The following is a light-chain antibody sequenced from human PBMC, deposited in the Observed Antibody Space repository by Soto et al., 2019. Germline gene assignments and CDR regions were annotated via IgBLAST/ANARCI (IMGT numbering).Light chain of an antibody. V-gene: IGKV3-15*01. CDR3: QQYNDWPPFT. Sequence: EIVMTQSAATLSVSPGERATLSCRASQTVSSNLAWYQQKPGQAPRLLIHGASTRAAGIPARFSGSGSGTEFTLTISILQSEDFAVYYCQQYNDWPPFTVGPGTRVDIK. CDR1: QTVSSN. J-gene: IGKJ3*01. CDR2: GAS.